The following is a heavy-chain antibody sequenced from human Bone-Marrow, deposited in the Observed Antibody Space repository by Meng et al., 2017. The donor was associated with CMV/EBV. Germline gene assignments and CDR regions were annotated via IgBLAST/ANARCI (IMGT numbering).Heavy chain of an antibody. D-gene: IGHD3-10*01. CDR1: GFTFDDYG. Sequence: GESLKISCAASGFTFDDYGMCWVRQAPGKGLEWVSGINWNGGSTGYADSVKGRFTISRDNAKNSLYLQMNSLRAEDTALYHCARGITESLFNPWGQGTLVTVSS. J-gene: IGHJ5*02. CDR2: INWNGGST. CDR3: ARGITESLFNP. V-gene: IGHV3-20*01.